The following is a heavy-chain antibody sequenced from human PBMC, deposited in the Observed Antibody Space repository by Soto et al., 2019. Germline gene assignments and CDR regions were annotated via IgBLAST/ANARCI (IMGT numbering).Heavy chain of an antibody. CDR1: GYSFTSYW. CDR2: IYPGDSDT. V-gene: IGHV5-51*01. J-gene: IGHJ6*03. Sequence: GESLKISCKGSGYSFTSYWIGWVRQMPGKGLEWMGIIYPGDSDTRYSPSFQGQVTISADKSISTAYLQWSSLKASDTAMYYCARQIVPAAPWGYYYYYMDVWGKGTTDTVSS. CDR3: ARQIVPAAPWGYYYYYMDV. D-gene: IGHD2-2*01.